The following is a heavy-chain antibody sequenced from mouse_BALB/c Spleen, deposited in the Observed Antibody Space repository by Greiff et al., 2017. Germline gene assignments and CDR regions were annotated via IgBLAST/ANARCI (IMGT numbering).Heavy chain of an antibody. CDR1: GYSITSGYY. J-gene: IGHJ3*01. CDR2: ISYDGSN. CDR3: AQIGVTTVVARAY. V-gene: IGHV3-6*02. Sequence: EVKLMESGPGLVKPSQSLSLTCSVTGYSITSGYYWNWIRQFPGNKLEWMGYISYDGSNNYNPSLKNRISITRDTSKNQFFLKLNSVTTEDTATYYCAQIGVTTVVARAYWGQGTLVTVSA. D-gene: IGHD1-1*01.